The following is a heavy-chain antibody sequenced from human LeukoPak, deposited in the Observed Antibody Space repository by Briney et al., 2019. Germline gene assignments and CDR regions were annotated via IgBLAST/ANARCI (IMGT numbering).Heavy chain of an antibody. D-gene: IGHD3-10*01. V-gene: IGHV3-21*01. Sequence: GGSLRLYCAASGFTFNTYGMNWVRQAPGKGLEWVSSISGTSSYIYYADSVKGRFTISRDNAKNSLYLQMNSLRAEDTAMYYCASAYYYYFSHYWGQGTLVTVSS. J-gene: IGHJ4*02. CDR1: GFTFNTYG. CDR2: ISGTSSYI. CDR3: ASAYYYYFSHY.